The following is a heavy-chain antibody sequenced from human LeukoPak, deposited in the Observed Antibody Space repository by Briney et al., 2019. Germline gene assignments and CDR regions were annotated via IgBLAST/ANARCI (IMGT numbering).Heavy chain of an antibody. Sequence: KPSETLPLTCSVSNGSISSYYWSWIRQSPGKGLEWIGSLYSGGLTYYNPSLKSRVTISVDTSKNQFSLKVTSVTAADTAVYSCASGGYSSGWYGSFDTWGQWTVVTVSS. CDR3: ASGGYSSGWYGSFDT. J-gene: IGHJ3*02. CDR2: LYSGGLT. D-gene: IGHD6-19*01. V-gene: IGHV4-59*05. CDR1: NGSISSYY.